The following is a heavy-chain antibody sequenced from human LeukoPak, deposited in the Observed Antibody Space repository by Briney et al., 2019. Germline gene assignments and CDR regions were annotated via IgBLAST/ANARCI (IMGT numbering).Heavy chain of an antibody. CDR3: ARRGLTIFGVVIKGWFDY. Sequence: GGSLRLSCAASGFTFSDYALSWVRQAPGKGLEWVSAISGSGGSTYYADSVKGRFTISRDNSKNTLYLQMNSLRAEDTAVYYCARRGLTIFGVVIKGWFDYWGQGTLVTVSS. V-gene: IGHV3-23*01. D-gene: IGHD3-3*01. CDR1: GFTFSDYA. J-gene: IGHJ4*02. CDR2: ISGSGGST.